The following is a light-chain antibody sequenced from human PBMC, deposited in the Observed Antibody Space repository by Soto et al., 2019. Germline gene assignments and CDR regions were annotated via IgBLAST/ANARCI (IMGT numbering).Light chain of an antibody. V-gene: IGLV2-8*01. J-gene: IGLJ2*01. CDR2: DVT. CDR1: NSDVGGYDL. Sequence: QSVLTQPPSASGAPGQSVTISCTGTNSDVGGYDLVSWYQQPPGKAPKLMLYDVTKRPSGVPDPFSGSKSCNTASLTVSGLHAADEADYSCSSYAGNNIVIFGGGTKLTVL. CDR3: SSYAGNNIVI.